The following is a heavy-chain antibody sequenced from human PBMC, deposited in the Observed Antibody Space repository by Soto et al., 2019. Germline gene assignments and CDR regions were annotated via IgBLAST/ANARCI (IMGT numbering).Heavy chain of an antibody. CDR3: ARFVAGTGPGDYYYYMDV. CDR1: GFTFSSYD. Sequence: GGSLRLSCAASGFTFSSYDMHWVRQATGKGLEWVSAIGTAGDTYYPGSVKGRFTISRDNAKNSLYLQMNSLRAEDTAVYYCARFVAGTGPGDYYYYMDVWGKGTTVTVSS. D-gene: IGHD6-13*01. CDR2: IGTAGDT. V-gene: IGHV3-13*01. J-gene: IGHJ6*03.